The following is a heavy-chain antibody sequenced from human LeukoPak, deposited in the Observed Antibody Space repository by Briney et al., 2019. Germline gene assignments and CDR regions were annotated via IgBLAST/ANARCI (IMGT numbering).Heavy chain of an antibody. V-gene: IGHV3-48*01. J-gene: IGHJ4*02. Sequence: QAGGSLRLSCAASGFTFSSYSMNWVRQAPGRGLEWVSYISSSSSTIYYADSVKGRFTISRDNAKNSLYLQMNSLRAEDTAVYYCTTSHISSSWFYFDSWGQGILVTVSS. CDR2: ISSSSSTI. CDR1: GFTFSSYS. D-gene: IGHD6-13*01. CDR3: TTSHISSSWFYFDS.